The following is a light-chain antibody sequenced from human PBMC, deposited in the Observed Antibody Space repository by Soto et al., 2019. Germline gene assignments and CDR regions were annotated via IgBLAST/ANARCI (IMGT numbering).Light chain of an antibody. CDR1: QSVNRW. CDR3: QKSYSTPPWT. Sequence: IQMAQSPSALSTAVQHRVAITCRANQSVNRWLAWYQQKPGKAPKLLIYAASNLQSGVPSRFSGSGSGTDFTLTISTLKPEDFGTYFCQKSYSTPPWTFGQGTEV. CDR2: AAS. V-gene: IGKV1-39*01. J-gene: IGKJ1*01.